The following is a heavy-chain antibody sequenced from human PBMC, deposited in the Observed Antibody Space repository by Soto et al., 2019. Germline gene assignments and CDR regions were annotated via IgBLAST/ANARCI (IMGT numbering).Heavy chain of an antibody. Sequence: GASVKVSCKASGGTFSSYAISWVRQAPGQGLEWMGGIIPIFGTANYAQKFQGRVTITADESTSTAYMELSSLRSEDTAVYYCARLRYFDWLQTKYYYYGMDVWGQGTTVTVSS. CDR3: ARLRYFDWLQTKYYYYGMDV. J-gene: IGHJ6*02. V-gene: IGHV1-69*13. D-gene: IGHD3-9*01. CDR1: GGTFSSYA. CDR2: IIPIFGTA.